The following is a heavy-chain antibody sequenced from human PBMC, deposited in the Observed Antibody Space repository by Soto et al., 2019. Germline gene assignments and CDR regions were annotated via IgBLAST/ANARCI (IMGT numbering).Heavy chain of an antibody. CDR2: INHSGST. J-gene: IGHJ5*02. V-gene: IGHV4-34*01. CDR1: GGSFSGYY. CDR3: ARRGANWFDP. Sequence: PSETLSLTCAVYGGSFSGYYWSWIRQPPGKGLEWIGEINHSGSTNYNPSLKSRVTISVDTSKNQFSLKLSSVTAADTAVYYCARRGANWFDPWGQGTLVTSPQ.